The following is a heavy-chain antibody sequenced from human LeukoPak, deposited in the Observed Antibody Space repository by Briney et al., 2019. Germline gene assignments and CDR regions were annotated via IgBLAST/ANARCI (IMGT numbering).Heavy chain of an antibody. CDR2: ISYDGSNK. V-gene: IGHV3-30*03. J-gene: IGHJ4*02. CDR3: ARSMIGAYFDY. D-gene: IGHD3-16*01. CDR1: GFTFSSYG. Sequence: GALRLSCAASGFTFSSYGMHWVRQAPGKGLERVGIISYDGSNKYYADSVKGRFTISRDNAKNTLYLQMSSLRAEDTAVYYCARSMIGAYFDYWGQGTLVPVSS.